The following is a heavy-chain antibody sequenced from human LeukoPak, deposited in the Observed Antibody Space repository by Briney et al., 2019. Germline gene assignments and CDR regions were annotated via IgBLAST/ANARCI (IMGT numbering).Heavy chain of an antibody. CDR3: ARGYCTSSSCYNDY. V-gene: IGHV3-30*04. D-gene: IGHD2-2*02. J-gene: IGHJ4*02. Sequence: PGGSLRLSCAASGFTFSSYAMSWVRQAPGKGLEWVATMSFDVNNKYYADSVRGRFTISRDNSKNTLYLQVNSQRAEDTAVYSCARGYCTSSSCYNDYWGQGTLVTVSS. CDR2: MSFDVNNK. CDR1: GFTFSSYA.